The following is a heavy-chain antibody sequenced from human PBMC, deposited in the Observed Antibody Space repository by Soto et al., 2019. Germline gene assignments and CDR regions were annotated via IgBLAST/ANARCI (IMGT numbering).Heavy chain of an antibody. V-gene: IGHV4-59*01. CDR3: ARDRYYGGADY. Sequence: SENLSLTCTVSGGAIGAYYWSWIRQPPGKGLEWIGYIYYSGSTTYNPFLKSRVTLSVDTSKNQFSLKLRSVTAADTAVYFCARDRYYGGADYWGQGTLVTVSS. D-gene: IGHD3-16*01. J-gene: IGHJ4*02. CDR2: IYYSGST. CDR1: GGAIGAYY.